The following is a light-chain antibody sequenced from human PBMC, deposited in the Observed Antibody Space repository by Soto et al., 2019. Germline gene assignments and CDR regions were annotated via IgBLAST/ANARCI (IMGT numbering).Light chain of an antibody. V-gene: IGKV1-5*01. CDR3: QQYTNFPLT. Sequence: DIQMTQSPSTPSASVGDRVTITCRASQSISSWLAWYQQKPGKAPKLLIHEASRLESGVPSRFSGSESGTEFTLTISGLHAEDFATYYCQQYTNFPLTFGGGTKVEIK. J-gene: IGKJ4*01. CDR2: EAS. CDR1: QSISSW.